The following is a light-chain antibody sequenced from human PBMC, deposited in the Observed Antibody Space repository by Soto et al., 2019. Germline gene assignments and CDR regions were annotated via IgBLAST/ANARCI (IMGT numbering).Light chain of an antibody. CDR3: QYYDRSLTGSF. V-gene: IGLV1-40*01. CDR2: RNT. Sequence: QSLLTHPASASRAPVHPVAISCMWSSSNIRAGYEVHWHQQLPGTVPKLLIYRNTYRPSGTPDRFSGSRSPTSASLTITGLQAEDEADYYCQYYDRSLTGSFFGTGTKVTV. J-gene: IGLJ1*01. CDR1: SSNIRAGYE.